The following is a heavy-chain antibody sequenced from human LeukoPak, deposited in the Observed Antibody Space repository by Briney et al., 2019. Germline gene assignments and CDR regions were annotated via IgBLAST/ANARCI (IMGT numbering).Heavy chain of an antibody. J-gene: IGHJ4*02. V-gene: IGHV3-23*01. CDR1: GFTFSSYA. CDR2: ISDSGGST. Sequence: GGSLRLSCAASGFTFSSYAMSWVRQAPGKGLEWVSAISDSGGSTYYADSVKGRFTISRDNSKNTLYLQMNSLRAEDTAVYYCAKAGRVGVVTASPFDYWGQGTLVTVSS. D-gene: IGHD2-21*02. CDR3: AKAGRVGVVTASPFDY.